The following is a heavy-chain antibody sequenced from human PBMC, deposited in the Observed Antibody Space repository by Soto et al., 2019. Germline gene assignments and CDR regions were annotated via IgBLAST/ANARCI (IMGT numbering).Heavy chain of an antibody. CDR3: ARDLTIVPATHPRFENYGMDV. V-gene: IGHV1-18*01. CDR2: ISPYNGHT. Sequence: GASVKVSCKASGYSFTSYGISWVRRAPGQGLEWVGWISPYNGHTQFVERFQGRVTMTTDTSTKTAYMELRNLRSDDTAHYYCARDLTIVPATHPRFENYGMDVWGEGTTVTVS. CDR1: GYSFTSYG. D-gene: IGHD2-2*01. J-gene: IGHJ6*02.